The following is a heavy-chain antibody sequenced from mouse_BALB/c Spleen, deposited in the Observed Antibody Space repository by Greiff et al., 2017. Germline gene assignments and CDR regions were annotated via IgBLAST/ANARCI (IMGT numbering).Heavy chain of an antibody. D-gene: IGHD2-4*01. CDR2: INSNGGST. J-gene: IGHJ4*01. CDR1: GLTFSSYY. Sequence: EVKLMESGGGLVKLGGSLKLSCAASGLTFSSYYMSWVRQTPEKRLELVAAINSNGGSTYYPDTVKGRFTISRDNAKNTLYLQMSSLKSEDTALYYCARHDNYDYGGYAMDYWGQGTSVTVSS. CDR3: ARHDNYDYGGYAMDY. V-gene: IGHV5-6-2*01.